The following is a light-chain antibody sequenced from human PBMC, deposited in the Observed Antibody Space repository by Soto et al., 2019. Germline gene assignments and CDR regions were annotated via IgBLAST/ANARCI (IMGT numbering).Light chain of an antibody. J-gene: IGKJ5*01. CDR3: QQYNSYSV. CDR2: DAS. Sequence: AIRMTQSPSSFSASTGNIFTITCRASQGISSYLAWYQQKPGKAPKLLIYDASSLESGVPSRFSGSGSGTEFTLTISRMKPDDFATYYCQQYNSYSVFGHGTRLEIK. CDR1: QGISSY. V-gene: IGKV1-8*01.